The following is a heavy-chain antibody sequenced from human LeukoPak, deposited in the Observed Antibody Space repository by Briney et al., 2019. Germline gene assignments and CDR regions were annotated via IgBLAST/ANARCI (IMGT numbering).Heavy chain of an antibody. CDR2: IGISDSVT. Sequence: PGGSLRLSCAVSGFTFSSYEMNWVRQAPGKGLEWVSYIGISDSVTSYADSVKGRFTISRDNARNSLYLQMNSLRAEDTAVYYCILTTVTTSVEYWGQGTLVTVSS. D-gene: IGHD4-17*01. J-gene: IGHJ4*02. CDR1: GFTFSSYE. V-gene: IGHV3-48*03. CDR3: ILTTVTTSVEY.